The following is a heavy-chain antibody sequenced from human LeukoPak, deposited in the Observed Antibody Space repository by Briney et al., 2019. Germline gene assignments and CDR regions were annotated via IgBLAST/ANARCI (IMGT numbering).Heavy chain of an antibody. J-gene: IGHJ4*02. CDR1: GFTFSSYG. CDR3: AREGYCSNTSCSWFDY. D-gene: IGHD2-2*01. CDR2: IWYDGSNK. Sequence: PGGSLRLSCAASGFTFSSYGMHWVRQAPGKGLEWVAVIWYDGSNKYYADSVKGRFTISRDNSKNTLYLQMNSLRAEDTAVYYCAREGYCSNTSCSWFDYWGQGTLVTVSS. V-gene: IGHV3-33*01.